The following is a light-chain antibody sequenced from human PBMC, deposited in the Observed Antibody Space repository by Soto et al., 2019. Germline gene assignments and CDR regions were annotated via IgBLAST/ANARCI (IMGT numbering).Light chain of an antibody. V-gene: IGLV2-14*01. CDR3: SSYTSSSTS. CDR2: DVS. CDR1: SSDVGGYNY. Sequence: QSVLTQAASVSGSPGQSISISCTGTSSDVGGYNYVSWYQQHPGKAPKLMIYDVSNRPSGVSNRFSGSKSGNTASLTISGLQAEDEADYYCSSYTSSSTSFGIGTKVTVL. J-gene: IGLJ1*01.